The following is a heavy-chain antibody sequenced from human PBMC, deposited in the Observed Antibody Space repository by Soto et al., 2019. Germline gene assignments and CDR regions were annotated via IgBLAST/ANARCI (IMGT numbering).Heavy chain of an antibody. CDR3: ARESHDILTGPPWVWYFDL. CDR2: INDRGSI. J-gene: IGHJ2*01. Sequence: QVQLQQWGAGPLRPLETLSLTCGVSGGSFSGYYWAWIRQSPGKGLEWIGEINDRGSINYNPSLKSRVSISVDTSKNHCSLNLRSLTAAGTAVYYCARESHDILTGPPWVWYFDLWGRGTLVTVSS. D-gene: IGHD3-9*01. V-gene: IGHV4-34*01. CDR1: GGSFSGYY.